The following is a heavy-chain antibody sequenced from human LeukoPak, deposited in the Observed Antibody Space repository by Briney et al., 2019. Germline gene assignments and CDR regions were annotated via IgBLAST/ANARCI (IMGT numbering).Heavy chain of an antibody. CDR2: IYYSGST. Sequence: SETLSLTCTVSGGSISSSSYYWGWIRQPPGKGLEWIGSIYYSGSTYYNPSLKSRVTISVDTSKNQFSLKLSSVTAADTAVYYCARLRDGYNNNPQIATRYYYYMDVWGKGTTVTISS. CDR1: GGSISSSSYY. CDR3: ARLRDGYNNNPQIATRYYYYMDV. J-gene: IGHJ6*03. D-gene: IGHD5-24*01. V-gene: IGHV4-39*07.